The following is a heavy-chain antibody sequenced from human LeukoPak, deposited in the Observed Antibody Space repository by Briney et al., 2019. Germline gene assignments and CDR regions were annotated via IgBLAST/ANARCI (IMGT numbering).Heavy chain of an antibody. J-gene: IGHJ4*02. D-gene: IGHD1-7*01. V-gene: IGHV1-69*05. CDR1: GGTFSSYA. Sequence: AASVKVSCKASGGTFSSYAISWVRQAPGQGLEWMGRIIPIFGTANYAQKFQGRVTITTDESTSTAYMELSSLRSEDTAVYYCARVTGTTFILNYWGQGTLVTVSS. CDR2: IIPIFGTA. CDR3: ARVTGTTFILNY.